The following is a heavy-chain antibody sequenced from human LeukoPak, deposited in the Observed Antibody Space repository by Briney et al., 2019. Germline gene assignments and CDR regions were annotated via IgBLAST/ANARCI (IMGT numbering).Heavy chain of an antibody. CDR1: GASVNSYY. CDR2: ISDSGRT. Sequence: ASENLSLTCTVSGASVNSYYWDWIRQPPGKGLEWIGCISDSGRTYYNPSLKSRVTISLGTSNNQFSLRLTSVTAADSAMYYCTKGYYEPFDSWGHGTLVTVSS. D-gene: IGHD3-22*01. J-gene: IGHJ4*01. V-gene: IGHV4-59*02. CDR3: TKGYYEPFDS.